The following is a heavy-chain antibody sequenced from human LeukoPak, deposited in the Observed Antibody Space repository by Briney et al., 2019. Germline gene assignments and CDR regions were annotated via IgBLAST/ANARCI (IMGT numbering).Heavy chain of an antibody. CDR3: AREGYYYDSSGYGTFGY. V-gene: IGHV1-69*13. CDR1: GYTFTGYY. Sequence: GASVKVSCKASGYTFTGYYLHWVRQAPGQGLEWMGGIIPIFGTANYAQKFQGRVTITADESTSTAYMELSSLRSEDTAVYYCAREGYYYDSSGYGTFGYWGQGTLVTVSS. CDR2: IIPIFGTA. D-gene: IGHD3-22*01. J-gene: IGHJ4*02.